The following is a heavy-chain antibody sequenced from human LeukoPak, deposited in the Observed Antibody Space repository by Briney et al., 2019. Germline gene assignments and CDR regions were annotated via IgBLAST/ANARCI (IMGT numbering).Heavy chain of an antibody. V-gene: IGHV1-2*02. CDR2: INPNSGGT. D-gene: IGHD3-22*01. CDR1: GYTFTGYY. Sequence: ASVKVSCKASGYTFTGYYMHWVRQAPGQGLEWMGWINPNSGGTNYAQKFHGRVTMTRDTSISTAYMELSRLRSDDTAVYYCARDMRTYYYDSSGYSAAGYWGQGTLVTVSS. J-gene: IGHJ4*02. CDR3: ARDMRTYYYDSSGYSAAGY.